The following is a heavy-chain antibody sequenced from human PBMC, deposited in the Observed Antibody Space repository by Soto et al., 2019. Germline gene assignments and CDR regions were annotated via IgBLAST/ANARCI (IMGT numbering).Heavy chain of an antibody. Sequence: QVQLQQWGAGLLKPSETLSLTCAVYGGSFSGYYWSWIRQPPGKGLEWIGEINHSGSTNYNPSLKRRVTISVDTSKNQVSLKLSSVTAADTAVYYCARRRIGSDYWGQGTLVTVAS. V-gene: IGHV4-34*01. CDR3: ARRRIGSDY. CDR2: INHSGST. CDR1: GGSFSGYY. J-gene: IGHJ4*02.